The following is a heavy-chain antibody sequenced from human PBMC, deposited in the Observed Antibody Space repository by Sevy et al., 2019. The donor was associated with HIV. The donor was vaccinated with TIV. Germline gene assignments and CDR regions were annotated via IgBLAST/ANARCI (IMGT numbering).Heavy chain of an antibody. Sequence: ASVKVSCKASGYTFTTYYMHWVRQAPGQGLEWMGMINPSDGSTRYSEKFQGRVTMTRDTSTSTVYMELSSLRSEDTAVYYCAKDQYGTGSYTYDYWGQGTLVTVSS. CDR1: GYTFTTYY. CDR2: INPSDGST. CDR3: AKDQYGTGSYTYDY. V-gene: IGHV1-46*01. J-gene: IGHJ4*02. D-gene: IGHD3-10*01.